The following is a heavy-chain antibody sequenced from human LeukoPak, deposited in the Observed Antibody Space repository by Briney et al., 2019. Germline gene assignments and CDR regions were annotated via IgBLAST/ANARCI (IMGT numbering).Heavy chain of an antibody. D-gene: IGHD6-13*01. J-gene: IGHJ6*02. V-gene: IGHV1-46*01. Sequence: ASVKVSCKASGYTFTSYYMHWVRQAPGQGLEWMGIINPSGGSTSYAQKFQGRVTMTRNTSISTAYMELSSLRSEDTAVYYCARAGYSSSWPYYYYYYGMDVWGQGTTVTVSS. CDR3: ARAGYSSSWPYYYYYYGMDV. CDR2: INPSGGST. CDR1: GYTFTSYY.